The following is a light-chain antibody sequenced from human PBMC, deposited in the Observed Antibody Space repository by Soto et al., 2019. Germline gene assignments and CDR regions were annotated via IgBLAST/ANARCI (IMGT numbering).Light chain of an antibody. V-gene: IGKV3D-15*01. CDR1: QSVGSN. CDR2: GAF. CDR3: HQYNSWPLY. Sequence: EIVMTQSPATLSVSPGERATLSCRASQSVGSNLAWYQQKPGQAPRLLIYGAFSSATGIPARFIGSGSGTEFTRTISSLQSEDFAVYYCHQYNSWPLYFGPGTKVDIK. J-gene: IGKJ3*01.